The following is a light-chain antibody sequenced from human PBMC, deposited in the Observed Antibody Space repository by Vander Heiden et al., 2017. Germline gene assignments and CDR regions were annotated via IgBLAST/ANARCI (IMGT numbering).Light chain of an antibody. CDR1: QSVSSSY. CDR3: QQYGSSRT. J-gene: IGKJ1*01. CDR2: GAS. Sequence: EIVLTHSPGTLSLSPGERATLSCRASQSVSSSYLAWYQQKPGQAPRLLIYGASSRATGIPDRLSGSGAGTDFTLTISRREPEDFAVYYGQQYGSSRTLGKGTKVEIK. V-gene: IGKV3-20*01.